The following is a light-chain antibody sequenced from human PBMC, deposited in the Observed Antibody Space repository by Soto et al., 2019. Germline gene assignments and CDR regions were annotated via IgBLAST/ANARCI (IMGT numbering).Light chain of an antibody. Sequence: EIVLTQSPGTLSLSPGESATLSCRASRSLDSGQLAWYQQKVGRAPRLLIHDAFMRATGIPDRFSGSGSGTDFTLTIARLEPEDFAVYYCQQRSNWGPWTFGQGTKVDNK. CDR2: DAF. CDR1: RSLDSGQ. CDR3: QQRSNWGPWT. V-gene: IGKV3D-20*02. J-gene: IGKJ1*01.